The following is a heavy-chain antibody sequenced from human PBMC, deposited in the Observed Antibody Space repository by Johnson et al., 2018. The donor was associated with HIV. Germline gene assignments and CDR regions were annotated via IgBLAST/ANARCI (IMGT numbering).Heavy chain of an antibody. Sequence: HVQLVESGGGVVQPGTSLRLSCAASGFTFSSYGIHWVRQAPGKGLEWVAFIWHDGRDVYYADSVKGRFTVSRDNSKNAVYLQMNSLGAGDTAVYYCARSKDCSGGSCPEGFDIWGQGTMVIVSS. J-gene: IGHJ3*02. V-gene: IGHV3-33*01. CDR3: ARSKDCSGGSCPEGFDI. D-gene: IGHD2-15*01. CDR2: IWHDGRDV. CDR1: GFTFSSYG.